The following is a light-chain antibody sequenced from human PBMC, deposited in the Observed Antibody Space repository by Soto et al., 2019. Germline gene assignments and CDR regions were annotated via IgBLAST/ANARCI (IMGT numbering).Light chain of an antibody. J-gene: IGKJ2*01. Sequence: DIVMTQYPLSLPVTPGAPASISCRSSQSLLHSNGYNYLDWYLQKPGQSPQLLIYLGSNRASGVPDRFSGSGSCTDFTLKISRVEAEDVGVYYCMQSLQTPPYTFGQGTTLEIK. V-gene: IGKV2-28*01. CDR1: QSLLHSNGYNY. CDR2: LGS. CDR3: MQSLQTPPYT.